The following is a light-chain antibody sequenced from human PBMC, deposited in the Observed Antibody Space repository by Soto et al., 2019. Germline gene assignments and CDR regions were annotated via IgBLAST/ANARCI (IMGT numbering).Light chain of an antibody. CDR1: QSVSSSY. CDR3: QQYGSSPPVT. V-gene: IGKV3-20*01. Sequence: EIVLTQSPGTLSLSPGDRATLSCRASQSVSSSYLAWYQQKPGQAPRLLIYGASSRATGIPDRFSGSGSGTDFTLTISRLEPEDFAVYYCQQYGSSPPVTFGPGTKVD. J-gene: IGKJ3*01. CDR2: GAS.